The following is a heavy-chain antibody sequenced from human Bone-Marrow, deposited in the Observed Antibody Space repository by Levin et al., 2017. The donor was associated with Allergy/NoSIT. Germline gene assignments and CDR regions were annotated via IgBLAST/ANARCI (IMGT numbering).Heavy chain of an antibody. CDR2: IFSNDEK. V-gene: IGHV2-26*01. J-gene: IGHJ4*02. D-gene: IGHD3-3*01. CDR1: GFSLSNAALG. Sequence: SGPTLLKPTETLTLTCTVSGFSLSNAALGVSWIRQPPGKALEWLANIFSNDEKSYSTSLKSRLTISRDTSKGQVVLRMTSMDPVDTGTYYCARIGPRVYDFWSGYSLNGFDYWGQGTLVTVSS. CDR3: ARIGPRVYDFWSGYSLNGFDY.